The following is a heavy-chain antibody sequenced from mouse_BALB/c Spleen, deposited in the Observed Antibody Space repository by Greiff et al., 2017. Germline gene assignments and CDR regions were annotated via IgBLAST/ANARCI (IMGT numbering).Heavy chain of an antibody. CDR3: ARWDYYAMDY. J-gene: IGHJ4*01. V-gene: IGHV5-4*02. CDR1: GFTFSDYY. Sequence: DVKLVESGGGLVKPGGSLKLSCAASGFTFSDYYMYWVRQTPEKRLEWVATISDGGSYTYYPDSVKGRFTISRDNAKNNLYLQMSSLKSEDTAMYYCARWDYYAMDYWGQGTSVTVSS. CDR2: ISDGGSYT.